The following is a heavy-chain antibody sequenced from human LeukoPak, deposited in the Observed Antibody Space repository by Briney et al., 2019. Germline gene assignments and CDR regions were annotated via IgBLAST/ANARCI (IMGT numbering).Heavy chain of an antibody. CDR1: GYTFTNFG. J-gene: IGHJ4*02. CDR2: ISPYNGNT. Sequence: ASVKVSCKASGYTFTNFGISWVRQAPGQGLEWMGWISPYNGNTNYAQKVQGRVTMTTDTSTSTVYMELRSLRSDDTAVYYCARLGGWAYRDYLQEAFDYWGRGTLVTVSS. V-gene: IGHV1-18*01. D-gene: IGHD4-17*01. CDR3: ARLGGWAYRDYLQEAFDY.